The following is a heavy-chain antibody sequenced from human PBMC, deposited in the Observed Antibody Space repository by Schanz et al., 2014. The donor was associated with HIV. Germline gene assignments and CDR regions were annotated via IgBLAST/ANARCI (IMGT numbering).Heavy chain of an antibody. CDR2: ISSDGSYK. V-gene: IGHV3-30*03. J-gene: IGHJ5*02. Sequence: QVQLVESGGGVVQPGRSLRLSCAASGFTFSSDGMHWVRQAPGKGLEWVAFISSDGSYKYYADSVKGRFTISRDNSKNTLYLQMNSLRVEDTAVYYCASRGGSSWYENWFDPWGQGTLVTVSS. CDR3: ASRGGSSWYENWFDP. CDR1: GFTFSSDG. D-gene: IGHD6-13*01.